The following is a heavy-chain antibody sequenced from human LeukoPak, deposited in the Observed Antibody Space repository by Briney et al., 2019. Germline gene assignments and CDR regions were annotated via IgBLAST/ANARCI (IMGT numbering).Heavy chain of an antibody. J-gene: IGHJ6*03. CDR2: ISGSGGST. CDR1: GFTFSSYA. D-gene: IGHD2-15*01. V-gene: IGHV3-23*01. CDR3: ASGPRYYYYMDV. Sequence: GGSLRLSCAASGFTFSSYAMSWVRQAPGKGLEWVSAISGSGGSTYYADSVKGRFTISRDNSKNTLYLQMNSLRAEDTAVYYCASGPRYYYYMDVWGKGTTVTISS.